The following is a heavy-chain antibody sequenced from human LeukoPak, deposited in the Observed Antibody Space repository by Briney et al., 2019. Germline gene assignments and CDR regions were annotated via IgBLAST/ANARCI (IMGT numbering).Heavy chain of an antibody. J-gene: IGHJ3*02. D-gene: IGHD3-22*01. V-gene: IGHV3-33*01. CDR1: GFTFSSYG. CDR3: AREGFYYYDSSGYKRDAFYI. Sequence: GGSLRLSCAASGFTFSSYGMHSVRQAPGKGLEWVAVIWYDGSNKYYADSVKGRFTISRDNSKNTLYLQMNSLRAEYTAVYYCAREGFYYYDSSGYKRDAFYIWGQGTMVTVSS. CDR2: IWYDGSNK.